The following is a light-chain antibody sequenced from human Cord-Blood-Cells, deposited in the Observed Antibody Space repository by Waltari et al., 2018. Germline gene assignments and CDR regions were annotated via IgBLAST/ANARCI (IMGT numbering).Light chain of an antibody. CDR2: GPS. CDR1: QSVSTN. V-gene: IGKV3-15*01. Sequence: EILITPSRATLSVSPGERATLCCRARQSVSTNFAWYPHKPGQAPRLRVYGPSTRATGIPARLSASGSGTEFTLNISRLQSEDFAVEYCQPYKNWPPYTFGQGTKLEIK. J-gene: IGKJ2*01. CDR3: QPYKNWPPYT.